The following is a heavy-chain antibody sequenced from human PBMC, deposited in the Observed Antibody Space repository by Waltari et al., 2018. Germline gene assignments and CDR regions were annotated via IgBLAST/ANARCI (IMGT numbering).Heavy chain of an antibody. CDR1: GFPFHTYW. Sequence: EVQLVESGGGLVQPGGSLRLSCAAPGFPFHTYWMKWIRQAPGKGLEWVANINPDGSQKFYVDSVKGRFTVSRDNAQNSLYLQMNNLRAEDTAVYYCTTLARGESGDYWGQGTLVTVSS. CDR3: TTLARGESGDY. D-gene: IGHD3-10*01. J-gene: IGHJ4*02. V-gene: IGHV3-7*01. CDR2: INPDGSQK.